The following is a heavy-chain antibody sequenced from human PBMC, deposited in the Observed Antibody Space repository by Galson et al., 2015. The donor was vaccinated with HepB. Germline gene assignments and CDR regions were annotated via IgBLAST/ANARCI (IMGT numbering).Heavy chain of an antibody. Sequence: SLRLSCAASGFTFSNAWMSWVRQAPGKGLEWVGRIKSKTDGGTTDYAAPVKGRFTISRDDSKNTLYLQMNSLKTEDTAVYYCTTAAYYDILTGYYRWIGYWGQGTLVTVSS. D-gene: IGHD3-9*01. CDR2: IKSKTDGGTT. J-gene: IGHJ4*02. CDR3: TTAAYYDILTGYYRWIGY. V-gene: IGHV3-15*01. CDR1: GFTFSNAW.